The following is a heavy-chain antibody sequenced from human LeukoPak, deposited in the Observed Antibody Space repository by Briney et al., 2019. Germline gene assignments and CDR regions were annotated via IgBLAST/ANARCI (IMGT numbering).Heavy chain of an antibody. CDR2: ISYDGSNK. CDR1: GFTFSSYA. Sequence: GGSLRLSCAASGFTFSSYAMHWVRQAPGKGLEWVAVISYDGSNKYYADSVKGRFTISRDNSKNTLYLQMNSLRTEDTAVYYCAKAEGYDILTGLDYWGQGTLVTVSS. CDR3: AKAEGYDILTGLDY. J-gene: IGHJ4*02. V-gene: IGHV3-30-3*01. D-gene: IGHD3-9*01.